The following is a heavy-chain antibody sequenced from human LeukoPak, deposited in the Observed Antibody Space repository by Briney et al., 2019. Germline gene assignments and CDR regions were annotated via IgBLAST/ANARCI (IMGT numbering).Heavy chain of an antibody. Sequence: PGGSLRLSCAASGFTFSSYSINWVRQAPGKGLEWVSSISSGGTFMYYADSVKGRFTISRDNAKKSVFLQMNSLRAEDSAVHYCAREPTGDYWGQGMLVTVSS. CDR1: GFTFSSYS. D-gene: IGHD1-1*01. J-gene: IGHJ4*02. CDR2: ISSGGTFM. CDR3: AREPTGDY. V-gene: IGHV3-21*01.